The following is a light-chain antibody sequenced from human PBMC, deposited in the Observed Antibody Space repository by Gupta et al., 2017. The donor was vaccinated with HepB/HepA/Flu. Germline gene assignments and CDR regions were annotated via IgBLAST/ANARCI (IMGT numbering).Light chain of an antibody. CDR1: QHISTF. CDR3: QQDHLFPLT. CDR2: ESS. V-gene: IGKV1-5*03. Sequence: DIQMTQSPATLSASVGDRVTISCQASQHISTFLAWYQQKPGKAPNLLISESSRLESGGPSRFNDSGSGTEFTLTINTLQPEDFATYYCQQDHLFPLTFGRGTKVEF. J-gene: IGKJ4*01.